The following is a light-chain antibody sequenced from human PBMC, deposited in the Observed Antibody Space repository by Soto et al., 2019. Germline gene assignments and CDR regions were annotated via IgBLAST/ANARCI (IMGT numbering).Light chain of an antibody. CDR2: DVS. CDR1: SSDVGGYNY. CDR3: SSYTSSSTPNWV. J-gene: IGLJ3*02. Sequence: QSAMTQPASVSGSPGQSITISCTGTSSDVGGYNYVSWYQQHPGKAPKIMIYDVSNRPSGVSNRCSGSKSGNTACLTISGLQAEDEADYYCSSYTSSSTPNWVFGGGTQLTVL. V-gene: IGLV2-14*01.